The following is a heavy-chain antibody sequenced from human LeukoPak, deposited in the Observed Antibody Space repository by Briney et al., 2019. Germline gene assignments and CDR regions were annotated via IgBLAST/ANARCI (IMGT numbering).Heavy chain of an antibody. V-gene: IGHV4-34*01. CDR1: GGSFSGYY. D-gene: IGHD6-13*01. Sequence: SETLSLTCDVYGGSFSGYYWNWIRQPPGKGLEWIGEINHSGSTNYNPSLKSRVTISVDTSKNQFSLKLSSVTAADTAVYYCARDLIAAAGFIDYWGQGTLVTVSS. CDR2: INHSGST. J-gene: IGHJ4*02. CDR3: ARDLIAAAGFIDY.